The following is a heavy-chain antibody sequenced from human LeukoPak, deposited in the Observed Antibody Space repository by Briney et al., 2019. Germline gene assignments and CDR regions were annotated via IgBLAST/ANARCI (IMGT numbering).Heavy chain of an antibody. D-gene: IGHD3-22*01. CDR1: GGSVSSGTYY. CDR3: ARASITMIVAT. Sequence: SETLSLTCTVSGGSVSSGTYYWSWVRQPPGKGLEWIGNFLYSGSTHYNPSLKSRVTISVDTSKNQFSLNLSSVTVADTAAYLCARASITMIVATWGQGSLVTVSS. CDR2: FLYSGST. V-gene: IGHV4-61*01. J-gene: IGHJ4*02.